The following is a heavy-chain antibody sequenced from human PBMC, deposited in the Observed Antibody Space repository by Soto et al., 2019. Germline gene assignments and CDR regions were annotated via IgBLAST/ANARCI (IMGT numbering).Heavy chain of an antibody. CDR3: ARSITMIVVVTPPGFDY. Sequence: VGSLRLSCAASGFTFSSYSMNWVRQAPGKGLEWVSYISDSSSTIYYADSVKGRFTISRDNAKNSLYLQMNSLRDEDTAVYYCARSITMIVVVTPPGFDYWGQGTLVTVSS. CDR1: GFTFSSYS. D-gene: IGHD3-22*01. J-gene: IGHJ4*02. CDR2: ISDSSSTI. V-gene: IGHV3-48*02.